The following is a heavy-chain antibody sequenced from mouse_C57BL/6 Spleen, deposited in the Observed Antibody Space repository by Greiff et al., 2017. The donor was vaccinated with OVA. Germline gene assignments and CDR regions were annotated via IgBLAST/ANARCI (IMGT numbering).Heavy chain of an antibody. J-gene: IGHJ2*01. D-gene: IGHD1-1*01. CDR1: GYTFTDYN. CDR2: INPNNGGT. CDR3: ARKGFITTVVFDD. Sequence: EVKLVESGPELVKPGASVKMSCKASGYTFTDYNMHWVKQSHGKSLEWIGYINPNNGGTSYNQKFKGKATLTVNKSSSTAYMELRSLTSEESAVYYCARKGFITTVVFDDWGQGTTLAVAS. V-gene: IGHV1-22*01.